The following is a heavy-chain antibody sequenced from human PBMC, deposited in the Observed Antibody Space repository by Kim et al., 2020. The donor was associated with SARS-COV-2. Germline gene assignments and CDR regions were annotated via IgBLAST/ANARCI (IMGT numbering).Heavy chain of an antibody. CDR2: INQDGSEK. Sequence: GGSLRLSGAASGFTFSNSWMNWVRQAPGKVLEWVANINQDGSEKYYVDSVKGRFTISRDNAKNSLYLQMNSLRADDTNVYYCVRGGYSRASFDSWGQGTLVIVSS. V-gene: IGHV3-7*01. CDR1: GFTFSNSW. J-gene: IGHJ4*02. D-gene: IGHD6-13*01. CDR3: VRGGYSRASFDS.